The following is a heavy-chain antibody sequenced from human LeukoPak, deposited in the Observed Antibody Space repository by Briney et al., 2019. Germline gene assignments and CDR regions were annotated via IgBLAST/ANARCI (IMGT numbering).Heavy chain of an antibody. V-gene: IGHV3-33*01. J-gene: IGHJ3*02. Sequence: PGGSLRLSCAASGFTFSSYGMHWVRQAPGKGLEWVAVIWYDGSNKYYADSVKGRFTISRDNSKNTLYLQMNSLRAEDTAVYYCAREATLGLDYGGKVYGADAFDIWGQGTMVTVSS. CDR3: AREATLGLDYGGKVYGADAFDI. D-gene: IGHD4-23*01. CDR1: GFTFSSYG. CDR2: IWYDGSNK.